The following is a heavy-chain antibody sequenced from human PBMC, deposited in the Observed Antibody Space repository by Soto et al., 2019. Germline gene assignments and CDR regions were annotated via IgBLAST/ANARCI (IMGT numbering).Heavy chain of an antibody. CDR3: ARDSREYCTNGVCRIYWYFDL. V-gene: IGHV3-33*08. CDR2: IFYDGISK. D-gene: IGHD2-8*01. J-gene: IGHJ2*01. CDR1: GFNFRTYG. Sequence: GGSLRLSCVASGFNFRTYGMHWVRQAPGKGLEWVANIFYDGISKYYADAVRGRFSVSRDNSKNTLYLQMNSLRAEDTAVYYCARDSREYCTNGVCRIYWYFDLWGRGTLVTVSS.